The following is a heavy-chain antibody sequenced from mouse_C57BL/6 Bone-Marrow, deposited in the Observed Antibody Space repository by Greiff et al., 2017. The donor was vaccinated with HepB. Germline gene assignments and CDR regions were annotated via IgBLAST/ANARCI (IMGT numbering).Heavy chain of an antibody. CDR1: GFTFSSYT. CDR2: ISGGGGNT. D-gene: IGHD2-5*01. CDR3: ARQDSNSLFDY. Sequence: DVQLVESGGGLVKPGGSLKLSCAASGFTFSSYTMSWVRQTPEKRLEWVATISGGGGNTYYPDSVKGRFTISRDNAKNTLYLQMSSLRSEDTALYYCARQDSNSLFDYWGQGTTLTVSS. J-gene: IGHJ2*01. V-gene: IGHV5-9*01.